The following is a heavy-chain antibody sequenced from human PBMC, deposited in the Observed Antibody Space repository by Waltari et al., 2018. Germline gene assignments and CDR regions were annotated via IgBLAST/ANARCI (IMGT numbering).Heavy chain of an antibody. V-gene: IGHV1-69*01. CDR2: IIPLSGST. D-gene: IGHD6-13*01. CDR1: GGTFTSYA. Sequence: QLVQSGAEVKKPGSSVKVSCQASGGTFTSYAISWVRQAPGQGLEWMGGIIPLSGSTNYAQKCQGILTMTADDSTSTAYMDLSGLTSDDTAVYFCAKKLPTSTWKYFYHGLDVWGQGTTVVVSS. J-gene: IGHJ6*02. CDR3: AKKLPTSTWKYFYHGLDV.